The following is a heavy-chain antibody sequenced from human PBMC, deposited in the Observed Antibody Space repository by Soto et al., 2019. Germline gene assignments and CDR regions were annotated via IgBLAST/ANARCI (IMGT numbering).Heavy chain of an antibody. D-gene: IGHD3-10*01. V-gene: IGHV4-30-2*01. Sequence: PSETLSLTCAVSGGSITSGNSYFLSWIRQPPGKGLEWVGSISHTGSTSYSPSLKSRVTMLVDKSKNQFSLMLSSVTAADMGVDYCARAVAPYFGPWFDPWGQGTLVTVSS. CDR3: ARAVAPYFGPWFDP. CDR1: GGSITSGNSYF. J-gene: IGHJ5*02. CDR2: ISHTGST.